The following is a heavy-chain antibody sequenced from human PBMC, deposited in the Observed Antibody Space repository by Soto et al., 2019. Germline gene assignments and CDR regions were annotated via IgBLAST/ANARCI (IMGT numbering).Heavy chain of an antibody. CDR3: ANGFCSSTRCLTYSYMDV. D-gene: IGHD2-2*03. CDR1: GFSFDEYA. V-gene: IGHV3-9*01. Sequence: EVQLVESGGGLVQPGRSLRLSCAASGFSFDEYAMHWVRQAPGKGLEWGSGVSWYSGTMGYGDSVRGRFAISRDNAKNSLYLQMNSLTTEDTALYYCANGFCSSTRCLTYSYMDVWGKGTTVTVSS. CDR2: VSWYSGTM. J-gene: IGHJ6*03.